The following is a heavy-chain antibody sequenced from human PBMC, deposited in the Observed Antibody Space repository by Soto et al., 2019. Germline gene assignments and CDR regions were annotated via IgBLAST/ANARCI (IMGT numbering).Heavy chain of an antibody. CDR1: GFTFSDYY. D-gene: IGHD6-6*01. J-gene: IGHJ5*02. Sequence: QVQLVESGGGLVKPGGSLRLSCAASGFTFSDYYMSWIRQAPGKGLEWVSYISSSSSYTNYADSVKGRFTISRDNAKNSLYLQMNSLRAEDTAVYYCARLYSSSSYWFDPWGQGTPVTVSS. CDR3: ARLYSSSSYWFDP. V-gene: IGHV3-11*06. CDR2: ISSSSSYT.